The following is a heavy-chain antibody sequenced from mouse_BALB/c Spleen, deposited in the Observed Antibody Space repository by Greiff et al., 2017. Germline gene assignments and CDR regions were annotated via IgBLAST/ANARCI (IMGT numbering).Heavy chain of an antibody. CDR2: IRNKANGYTT. V-gene: IGHV7-3*02. Sequence: EVMLVESGGGLVQPGGSLRLSCATSGFTFTDYYMSWVRQPPGTALEWLGFIRNKANGYTTEYSASVKGRFTISRDNSQSILYLQMNTLRAEDSATYYCARDGEGFAYWGQGTLVTVSA. J-gene: IGHJ3*01. CDR3: ARDGEGFAY. CDR1: GFTFTDYY.